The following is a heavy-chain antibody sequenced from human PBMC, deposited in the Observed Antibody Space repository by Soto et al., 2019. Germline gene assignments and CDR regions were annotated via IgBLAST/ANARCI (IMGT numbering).Heavy chain of an antibody. D-gene: IGHD3-3*01. CDR1: GFTFDDYA. CDR3: AKDSGWAVLRSPGGNLDP. J-gene: IGHJ5*02. V-gene: IGHV3-9*01. Sequence: GGSLRLSCAASGFTFDDYAMHWVRQAPGKGLEWVSGISWNSGSIGYADSVKGRFTISRDNAKNSLYLQMNSLRAEDTALYYCAKDSGWAVLRSPGGNLDPWGQGTLVTISS. CDR2: ISWNSGSI.